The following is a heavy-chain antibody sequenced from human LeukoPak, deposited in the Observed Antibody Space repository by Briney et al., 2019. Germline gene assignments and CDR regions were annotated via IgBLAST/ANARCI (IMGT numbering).Heavy chain of an antibody. D-gene: IGHD2-21*02. CDR2: IHYSGSS. V-gene: IGHV4-59*01. J-gene: IGHJ4*02. Sequence: SETPSLTCTVSGGSISSYYWTWIRQPPGKGLEWIGYIHYSGSSRSHPSLNSRVTMSVDTSKSQFSLELTSVTAADTAVYYCARGRRTAVVTDFDYWGQGILVTVSS. CDR1: GGSISSYY. CDR3: ARGRRTAVVTDFDY.